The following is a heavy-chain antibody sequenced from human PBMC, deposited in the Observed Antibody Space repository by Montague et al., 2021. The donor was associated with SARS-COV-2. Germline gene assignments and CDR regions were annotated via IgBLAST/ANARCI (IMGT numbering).Heavy chain of an antibody. Sequence: TLSLTCSVSGGSISSGGYYWSWIRQHPGKGLEWIGNIYYTGSTYYNPSLKSRVSMSVDTSNNQFSLSLSSLTAADTAVYYCARVKVGAANLIYFDYWGQGTMVTVSS. J-gene: IGHJ4*02. V-gene: IGHV4-31*03. D-gene: IGHD1-26*01. CDR2: IYYTGST. CDR1: GGSISSGGYY. CDR3: ARVKVGAANLIYFDY.